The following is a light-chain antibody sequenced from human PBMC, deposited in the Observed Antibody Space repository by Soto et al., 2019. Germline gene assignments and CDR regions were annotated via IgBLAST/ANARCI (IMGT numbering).Light chain of an antibody. Sequence: DIVMTQSPLSLPVTPGEPASISCRSSQSLLHSNGYNYLDWYLQKPGQSPQLLIYLGSNRASGVTGRFSGSGSGTDFTLKISRVEAEDVGVYYCMQALQTPRTFGGGTKVEIK. CDR2: LGS. J-gene: IGKJ4*01. CDR3: MQALQTPRT. CDR1: QSLLHSNGYNY. V-gene: IGKV2-28*01.